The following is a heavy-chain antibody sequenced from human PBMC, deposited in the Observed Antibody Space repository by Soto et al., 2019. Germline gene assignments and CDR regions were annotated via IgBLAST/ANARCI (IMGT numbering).Heavy chain of an antibody. J-gene: IGHJ6*02. CDR2: ISYDGSNK. Sequence: QVQLVESGGGVVQPGRSLRLSCAASGFTFSSYGMHWVRQAPGKGLEWVAVISYDGSNKYYADSVKGRFTISRDNSKNTLYLQMNCLTAEDTDVYYCAVVMVAATSAIYYYYGMDVWGQGTTVTVSS. CDR1: GFTFSSYG. V-gene: IGHV3-30*03. CDR3: AVVMVAATSAIYYYYGMDV. D-gene: IGHD5-12*01.